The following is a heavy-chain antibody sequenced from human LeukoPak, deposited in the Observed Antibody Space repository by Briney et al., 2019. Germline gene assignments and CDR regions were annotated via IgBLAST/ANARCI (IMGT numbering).Heavy chain of an antibody. V-gene: IGHV3-9*01. D-gene: IGHD3-22*01. Sequence: GGSLRLSCAASGFTFSSYAMSWVRQAPGKGLEWVSGISWNSGSIGYADSVKGRFTISRDNAKNSLYLQMNSLRAEDTALYYCAKDIYPSITMMGTLGYWGQGTLVTVSS. CDR3: AKDIYPSITMMGTLGY. J-gene: IGHJ4*02. CDR2: ISWNSGSI. CDR1: GFTFSSYA.